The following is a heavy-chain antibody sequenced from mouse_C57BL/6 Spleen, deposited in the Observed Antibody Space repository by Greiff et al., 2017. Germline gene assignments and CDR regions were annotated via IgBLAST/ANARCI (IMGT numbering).Heavy chain of an antibody. CDR1: GYTFTSYT. D-gene: IGHD2-13*01. J-gene: IGHJ4*01. CDR3: ARSDYSGNYAMDY. Sequence: VQLQQSGAELARPGASVKMSCKASGYTFTSYTMHWVKQRPGQGLEWIGYINPSSGYTKYNQKFKDKATLTADKSSSTAYMQLSSLTSKDSAVYYCARSDYSGNYAMDYWGPGTSVTVSS. CDR2: INPSSGYT. V-gene: IGHV1-4*01.